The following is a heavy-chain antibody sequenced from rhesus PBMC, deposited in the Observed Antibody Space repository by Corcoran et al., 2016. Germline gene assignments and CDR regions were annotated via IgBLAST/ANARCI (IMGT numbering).Heavy chain of an antibody. Sequence: QVQLQASGPGVVKPSETLSIPCAVSDGSSRSSWWGWFRTPPGKGMEGIVQIYCGSGSTSYNPSRKSRVTISRDTSKNQFSLKLSSVTAADTAVYDCAKSGLRADYWGQGVLVTVSS. D-gene: IGHD2-15*01. CDR1: DGSSRSSW. CDR3: AKSGLRADY. V-gene: IGHV4-147*01. CDR2: IYCGSGST. J-gene: IGHJ4*01.